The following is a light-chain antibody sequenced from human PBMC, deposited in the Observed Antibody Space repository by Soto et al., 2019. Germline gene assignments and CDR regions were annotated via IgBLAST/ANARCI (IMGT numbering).Light chain of an antibody. V-gene: IGKV1-5*03. J-gene: IGKJ1*01. CDR2: RAS. CDR3: QQYNIYSRT. CDR1: QSIFSY. Sequence: MTQSPSTLSASLGEKVTIPCRASQSIFSYLAWYQQKPGEAPKLLIYRASALISGVPARFSGGGSGTEYTLTISSLQPDDVATYYCQQYNIYSRTFGQGTKVDIK.